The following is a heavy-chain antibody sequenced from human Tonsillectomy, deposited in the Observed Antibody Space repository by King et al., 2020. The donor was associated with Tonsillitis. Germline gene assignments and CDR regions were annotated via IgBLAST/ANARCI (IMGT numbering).Heavy chain of an antibody. J-gene: IGHJ3*02. V-gene: IGHV3-74*01. Sequence: VQLVESGGGLVQPGGSLRLSCAASGFTFSSYWMHWVRQAPGKGLVWVSRINSDGSSTSYADSVKGRFTISRDNAKNTLYLQMNSLRAEDTAVYYCARAHPRSYYYDSSGYYLSGDAFDIWGQGTMVTVSS. CDR1: GFTFSSYW. D-gene: IGHD3-22*01. CDR2: INSDGSST. CDR3: ARAHPRSYYYDSSGYYLSGDAFDI.